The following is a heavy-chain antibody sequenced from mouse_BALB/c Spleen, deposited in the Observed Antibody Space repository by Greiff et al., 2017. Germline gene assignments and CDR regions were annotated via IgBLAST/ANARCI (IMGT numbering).Heavy chain of an antibody. Sequence: VQRVESGPGLVAPSQSLSITCTVSGFSLTGYGVNWVRQPPGKGLEWLGMIWGDGSTDYNSALKSRLSISKDNSKSQVFLKMNSLQTDDTARYYCARYGNYGVWYAMDYWGQGTSVTVSS. J-gene: IGHJ4*01. D-gene: IGHD2-1*01. CDR2: IWGDGST. CDR1: GFSLTGYG. CDR3: ARYGNYGVWYAMDY. V-gene: IGHV2-6-7*01.